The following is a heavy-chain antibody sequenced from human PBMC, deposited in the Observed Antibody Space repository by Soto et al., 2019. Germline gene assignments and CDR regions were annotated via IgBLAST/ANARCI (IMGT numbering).Heavy chain of an antibody. CDR2: IWYDGSNK. J-gene: IGHJ4*02. D-gene: IGHD4-17*01. CDR3: ARETTRTSDYGDYVTYFDY. CDR1: GFTFSSYG. V-gene: IGHV3-33*01. Sequence: GGSLRLSCAASGFTFSSYGMHWVRQAPGKGLEWVAVIWYDGSNKYHADSVKGRFTISRDNSKNTLYLQMNSLRAEDTAVYYCARETTRTSDYGDYVTYFDYWGQGTLVTVSS.